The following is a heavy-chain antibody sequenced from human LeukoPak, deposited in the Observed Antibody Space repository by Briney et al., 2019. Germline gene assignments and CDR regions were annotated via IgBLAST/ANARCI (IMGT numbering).Heavy chain of an antibody. CDR2: INPNSGGT. V-gene: IGHV1-2*06. Sequence: ASVKVSCKASGYTFTGYYMHWVRQAPGQGLEWMGRINPNSGGTNYAQKFQGKVTMTRDTSISTAYMELSRLRSDDTAVYYCARARGYYDILTGYYRHYYYYMDVWGKGTTVTVSS. CDR1: GYTFTGYY. J-gene: IGHJ6*03. D-gene: IGHD3-9*01. CDR3: ARARGYYDILTGYYRHYYYYMDV.